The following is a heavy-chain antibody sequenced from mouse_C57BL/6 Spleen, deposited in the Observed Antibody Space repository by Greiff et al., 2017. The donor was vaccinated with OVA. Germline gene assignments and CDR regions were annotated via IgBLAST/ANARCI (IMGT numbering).Heavy chain of an antibody. J-gene: IGHJ4*01. CDR3: AREGVTTVVARGYAMDY. D-gene: IGHD1-1*01. Sequence: VQLQQSGAELARPGASVKLSCKASGYTFTSYGISWVKQRTGQGLEWIGEIYPRSGNTYYNEKFKGKATLTADKSSSTAYMELRSLTSEDSAVYFCAREGVTTVVARGYAMDYWGQGTSVTVSS. CDR2: IYPRSGNT. V-gene: IGHV1-81*01. CDR1: GYTFTSYG.